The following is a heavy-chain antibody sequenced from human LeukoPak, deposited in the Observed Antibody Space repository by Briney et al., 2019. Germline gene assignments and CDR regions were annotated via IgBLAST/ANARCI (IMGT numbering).Heavy chain of an antibody. CDR3: AKAPSGNIAAAGIGWFDP. Sequence: PSETLSLTCTVSGGSISSSSYYWGWIRQPPGKGLEWIGSIYYSGSTYYNPSLKSRVTISVDTSKNQFSLKLSSVTAADTAVYYCAKAPSGNIAAAGIGWFDPWGQGTLVTVSS. V-gene: IGHV4-39*01. J-gene: IGHJ5*02. CDR2: IYYSGST. CDR1: GGSISSSSYY. D-gene: IGHD6-13*01.